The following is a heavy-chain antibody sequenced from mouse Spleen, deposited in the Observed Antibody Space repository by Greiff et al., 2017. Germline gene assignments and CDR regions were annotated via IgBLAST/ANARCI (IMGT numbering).Heavy chain of an antibody. V-gene: IGHV1-81*01. D-gene: IGHD3-2*01. Sequence: QVQLQPSGAELARPGASVKLSCKASGYTFTSYGISWVKQRTGQGLEWIGEIYPRSGNTYYNEKFKGKATLTADKSSSTAYMELRSLTSEDSAVYFCARDSSGDYWGQGTTLTVSS. J-gene: IGHJ2*01. CDR2: IYPRSGNT. CDR1: GYTFTSYG. CDR3: ARDSSGDY.